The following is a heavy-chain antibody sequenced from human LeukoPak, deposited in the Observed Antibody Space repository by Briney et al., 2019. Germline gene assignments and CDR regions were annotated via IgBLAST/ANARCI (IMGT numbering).Heavy chain of an antibody. Sequence: GESLKISCKCSGYTFSSHWIAWVRQMPGKGLDWMGIIYPDDSDTRYSPSFQGQVTISADKSISTAYLQWGSLKASDTATYYCAIIYADSRAFDYWGQGTLVTVSS. J-gene: IGHJ4*02. CDR3: AIIYADSRAFDY. CDR1: GYTFSSHW. D-gene: IGHD4-17*01. CDR2: IYPDDSDT. V-gene: IGHV5-51*01.